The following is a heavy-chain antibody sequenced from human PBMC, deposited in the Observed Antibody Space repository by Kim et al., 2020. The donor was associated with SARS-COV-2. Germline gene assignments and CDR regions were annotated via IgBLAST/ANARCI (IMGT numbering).Heavy chain of an antibody. D-gene: IGHD3-22*01. CDR2: ISGSGGST. CDR1: GFTFSSYA. CDR3: AKDFITMIVVVTHGMDV. Sequence: GGSLRLSCAASGFTFSSYAMSWVRQAPGKGLEWVSAISGSGGSTYYADSVKGRFTISRDNSKNTLYLQMNSLRAEDTAVYYCAKDFITMIVVVTHGMDVWGQGTTVTVSS. V-gene: IGHV3-23*01. J-gene: IGHJ6*02.